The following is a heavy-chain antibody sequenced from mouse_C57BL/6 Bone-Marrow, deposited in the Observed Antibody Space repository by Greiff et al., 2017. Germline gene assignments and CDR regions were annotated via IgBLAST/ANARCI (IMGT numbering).Heavy chain of an antibody. D-gene: IGHD1-1*01. CDR1: GYSITSGYY. CDR3: AKGLTTVVATDY. J-gene: IGHJ2*01. Sequence: EVKLVESGPGLVKPSQSLSLTCSVTGYSITSGYYWNWIRQFPGNKLEWMGYISYDGSNNYNPSLKNRISITRDTSKNQFCLKLNSVTTEDTATYYCAKGLTTVVATDYWGQGTTLTGSS. CDR2: ISYDGSN. V-gene: IGHV3-6*01.